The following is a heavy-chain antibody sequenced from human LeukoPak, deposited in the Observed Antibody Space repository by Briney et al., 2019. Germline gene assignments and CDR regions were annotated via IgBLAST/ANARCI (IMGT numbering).Heavy chain of an antibody. CDR1: GGSVSSGGYY. D-gene: IGHD3-3*01. V-gene: IGHV4-30-2*01. J-gene: IGHJ4*02. CDR2: IYHSGST. Sequence: PSETLSLTCTVSGGSVSSGGYYWSWIRQPPGKGLEWIGYIYHSGSTYYNPSLKSRVTISVDRSKNQFSLKLSSVTAADTAVYYCARLSFGVVIMFDYWGQGTLVTVSS. CDR3: ARLSFGVVIMFDY.